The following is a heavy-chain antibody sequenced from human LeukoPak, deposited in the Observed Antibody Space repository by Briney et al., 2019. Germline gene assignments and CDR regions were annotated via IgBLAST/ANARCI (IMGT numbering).Heavy chain of an antibody. CDR3: ARERGSYYRDYFDY. J-gene: IGHJ4*02. CDR2: IYTSGST. CDR1: GGSISSGSYY. Sequence: PSETLSLTCTVSGGSISSGSYYWSWIRQPAGKGLEWIGRIYTSGSTNYNPSLKSRVTISVDTSKNQFSLKLSSVTAADTAVYYCARERGSYYRDYFDYWGQGTLVTVSS. D-gene: IGHD1-26*01. V-gene: IGHV4-61*02.